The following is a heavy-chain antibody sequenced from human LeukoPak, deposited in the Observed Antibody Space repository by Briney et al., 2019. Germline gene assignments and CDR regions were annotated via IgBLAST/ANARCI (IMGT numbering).Heavy chain of an antibody. CDR1: GFTFSSYA. J-gene: IGHJ4*02. V-gene: IGHV3-23*01. D-gene: IGHD2-2*01. CDR3: AKDAPVNIVVVPAANS. CDR2: ISGSGGST. Sequence: GGSLRLSCAASGFTFSSYAMSWVRQAPGKGLEWVSAISGSGGSTYYADSVQGPFTISRDNSKNTLYLQMNSLRAEDTAVYYCAKDAPVNIVVVPAANSWGQGTLVTVSS.